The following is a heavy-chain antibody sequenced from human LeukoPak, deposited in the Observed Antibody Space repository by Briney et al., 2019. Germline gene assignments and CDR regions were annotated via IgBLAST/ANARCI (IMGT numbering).Heavy chain of an antibody. D-gene: IGHD3-3*01. CDR2: IYYSGST. J-gene: IGHJ6*03. CDR3: ARGGEDVDFWSGYRTRTNYYYYMDV. V-gene: IGHV4-59*11. CDR1: GGSISSHY. Sequence: SETLSLTCTVPGGSISSHYWSWIRQPPGKGLEWIGYIYYSGSTNYNPSLKSRVTISVDTSKNQFSLKLSSVTAADTAVYYCARGGEDVDFWSGYRTRTNYYYYMDVWGKGTTVTVSS.